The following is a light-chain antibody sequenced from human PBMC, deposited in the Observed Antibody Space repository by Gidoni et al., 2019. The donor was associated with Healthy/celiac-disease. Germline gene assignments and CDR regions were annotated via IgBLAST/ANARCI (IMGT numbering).Light chain of an antibody. J-gene: IGKJ5*01. V-gene: IGKV1-9*01. Sequence: DIQLTQSPSFLSASVGDRVTITCRASQGISSYLAWYQQKPGKAPKLLIYAASTLQSGVPSRFSGSGAGTEFTLTISSLQPEYFATYYCQQPITFGQGTRLDIK. CDR1: QGISSY. CDR3: QQPIT. CDR2: AAS.